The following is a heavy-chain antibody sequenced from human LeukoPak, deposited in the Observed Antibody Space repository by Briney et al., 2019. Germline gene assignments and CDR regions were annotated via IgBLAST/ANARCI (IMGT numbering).Heavy chain of an antibody. CDR1: GFTFSSYS. J-gene: IGHJ4*02. Sequence: GGSLRLSCAASGFTFSSYSMNWVRQAPGKGLEWVSSISSSSSYIYYADSVKGRFTISRDNAKSSLYLQMNSLRAEDTAVYYCARDSSSWPDYWGQGTLVTVSS. V-gene: IGHV3-21*01. CDR2: ISSSSSYI. D-gene: IGHD6-13*01. CDR3: ARDSSSWPDY.